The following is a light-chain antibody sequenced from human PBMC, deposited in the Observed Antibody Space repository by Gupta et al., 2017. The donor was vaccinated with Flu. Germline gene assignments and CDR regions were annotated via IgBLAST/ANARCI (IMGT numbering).Light chain of an antibody. CDR3: ETWDNSLSDGV. CDR1: GSNIGNNH. Sequence: QSVLTQPPSVSAAPGQKVTIACSGSGSNIGNNHVSWYQQLPGTAPKLLIYDNQKRASGIPDRFSGSKSGASATLVITGLQTGDEATYYCETWDNSLSDGVFGGGTKLTVL. V-gene: IGLV1-51*01. J-gene: IGLJ2*01. CDR2: DNQ.